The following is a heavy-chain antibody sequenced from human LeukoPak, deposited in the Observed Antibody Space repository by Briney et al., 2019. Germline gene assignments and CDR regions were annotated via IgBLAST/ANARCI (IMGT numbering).Heavy chain of an antibody. J-gene: IGHJ4*02. Sequence: GGSLRLSCAASGFTVITNDMTWVRHAPGKRLEWVSVLYSDGNTKYADSAQGRFTISRANSKNTLYLEMNSLSPDDTAVYYCARGVEPLAANTLAYWGQGTLVTVSS. CDR3: ARGVEPLAANTLAY. D-gene: IGHD1-14*01. CDR2: LYSDGNT. V-gene: IGHV3-53*01. CDR1: GFTVITND.